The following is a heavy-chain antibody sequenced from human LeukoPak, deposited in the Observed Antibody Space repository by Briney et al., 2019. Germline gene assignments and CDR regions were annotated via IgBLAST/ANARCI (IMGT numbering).Heavy chain of an antibody. CDR1: GGSFSGYY. CDR3: ARANYYDSSGVDY. Sequence: SETLSLTCAVYGGSFSGYYWSWIRQPPGKGLEWIGEINHSGSTNYNPSLKSRVTISVDASKNQFSLKLSSVTAADTAVYYCARANYYDSSGVDYWGQGTLVTVSS. D-gene: IGHD3-22*01. V-gene: IGHV4-34*01. CDR2: INHSGST. J-gene: IGHJ4*02.